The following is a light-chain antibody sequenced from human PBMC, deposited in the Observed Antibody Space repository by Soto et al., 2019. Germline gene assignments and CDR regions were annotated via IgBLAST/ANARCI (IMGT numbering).Light chain of an antibody. Sequence: IVMTQSPATLSVSPGQRATLSCRASQSVSTNLAWYQQKPGQAPRLLIYGASTRATGIPARFSGSGSGTEFTHTISGLQSDDFAVYYCQQYSNWPPWTFGQGTRVDFK. CDR1: QSVSTN. J-gene: IGKJ1*01. V-gene: IGKV3D-15*01. CDR3: QQYSNWPPWT. CDR2: GAS.